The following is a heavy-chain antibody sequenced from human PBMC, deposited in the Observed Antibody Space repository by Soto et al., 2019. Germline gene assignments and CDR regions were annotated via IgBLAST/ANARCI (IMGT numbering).Heavy chain of an antibody. Sequence: PSETLPLPSTVACGSISSSSYCRVRIKQPPGKGLEWIGNVYYGGSTYYNPSLKSRVTISVETSKSQFSLKLSSVTAADTAVYYCAGGDYYHSSGYYFYYYTMDVWGQGTTVTVSS. CDR2: VYYGGST. D-gene: IGHD3-22*01. CDR1: CGSISSSSYC. V-gene: IGHV4-39*01. CDR3: AGGDYYHSSGYYFYYYTMDV. J-gene: IGHJ6*02.